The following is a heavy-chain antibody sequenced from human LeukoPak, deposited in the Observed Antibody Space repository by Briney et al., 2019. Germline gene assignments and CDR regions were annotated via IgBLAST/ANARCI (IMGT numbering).Heavy chain of an antibody. J-gene: IGHJ4*02. D-gene: IGHD5-24*01. CDR3: ARDRDAITRTLDY. V-gene: IGHV1-69*06. CDR1: GGTFSSYA. CDR2: IIPIFGTA. Sequence: GASVKVSCKASGGTFSSYAISWVRQAPGQGLEWMGGIIPIFGTANYAQKFQGRVTITADKSTSTAYMELSSLRSEDTAVYYCARDRDAITRTLDYWGQGTLVTVSS.